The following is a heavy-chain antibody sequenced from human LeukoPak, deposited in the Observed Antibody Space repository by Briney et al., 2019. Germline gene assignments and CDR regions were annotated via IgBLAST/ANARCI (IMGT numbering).Heavy chain of an antibody. CDR3: ARDSQQLDPGGWFDP. J-gene: IGHJ5*02. CDR2: ISYDGSNK. Sequence: GGSLRLSCAASGFTFSSYAWRWVRQPPGKGLEWVAVISYDGSNKYYADSVKGRFTISRDNSKNTLYLQMNSLRAEDTAVYYCARDSQQLDPGGWFDPWGQGTLVTVSS. CDR1: GFTFSSYA. V-gene: IGHV3-30-3*01. D-gene: IGHD6-13*01.